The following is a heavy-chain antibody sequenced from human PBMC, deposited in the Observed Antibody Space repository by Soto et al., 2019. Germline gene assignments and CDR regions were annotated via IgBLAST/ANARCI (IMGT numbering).Heavy chain of an antibody. V-gene: IGHV1-18*04. CDR1: GYSFRTYG. CDR3: AREDRGQEY. CDR2: ISADIVNP. J-gene: IGHJ4*02. Sequence: QVHLVQSGAEVKKPGASVTVSCKTSGYSFRTYGITWVRQAPGQGLEWMGWISADIVNPIYAQKVQGRVIMTTDTSTSTAYMELRSRRFHDTAVYYCAREDRGQEYWGQGTLVIVSS. D-gene: IGHD3-10*01.